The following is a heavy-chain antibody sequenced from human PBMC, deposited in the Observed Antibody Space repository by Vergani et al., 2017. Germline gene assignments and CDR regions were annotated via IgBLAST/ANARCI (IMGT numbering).Heavy chain of an antibody. D-gene: IGHD2-2*01. CDR3: AKREAYCSSASCYPNAFDI. Sequence: EVQLVQSGAEVKKPGESLKISCKGSGYSFTSYWIGWVRQMPGKGLEWMGIIYPGDSDTRYSPSFQDQVTISADKSISNAYLQWSSLKASDTAMYYCAKREAYCSSASCYPNAFDICRRRIMVTVSS. J-gene: IGHJ3*02. CDR2: IYPGDSDT. V-gene: IGHV5-51*03. CDR1: GYSFTSYW.